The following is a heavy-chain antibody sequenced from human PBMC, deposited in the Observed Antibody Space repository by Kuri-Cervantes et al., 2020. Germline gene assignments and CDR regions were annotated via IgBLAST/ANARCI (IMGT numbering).Heavy chain of an antibody. CDR1: GDSISSYY. D-gene: IGHD3-10*01. Sequence: SETLSLTCTVSGDSISSYYYSWIRQPPGKGLEWIGYIYYSGRTNYNPPLKSRVTISVDTSKNQISLKLSSVTAAVTAVYYCASGEFEYDFGSGSYYPPNYFDYWGQGTLVTVSS. CDR3: ASGEFEYDFGSGSYYPPNYFDY. V-gene: IGHV4-59*13. J-gene: IGHJ4*02. CDR2: IYYSGRT.